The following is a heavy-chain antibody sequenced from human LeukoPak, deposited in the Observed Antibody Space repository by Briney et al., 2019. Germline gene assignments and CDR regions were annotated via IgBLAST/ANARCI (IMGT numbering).Heavy chain of an antibody. Sequence: ASVKVSCKASGYTFTGYYMHWARQAPGQGLEWMGWINPNSGGTNYAQKLQGRVTMTTDTSTSTAYMELRSLRSDDTAVYYCARFLTTVPEWFDPWGQGTLVTVSS. CDR2: INPNSGGT. J-gene: IGHJ5*02. CDR1: GYTFTGYY. D-gene: IGHD4-17*01. V-gene: IGHV1-2*02. CDR3: ARFLTTVPEWFDP.